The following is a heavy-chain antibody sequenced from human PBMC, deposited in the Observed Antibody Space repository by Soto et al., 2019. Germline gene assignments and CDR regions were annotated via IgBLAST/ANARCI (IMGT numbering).Heavy chain of an antibody. CDR1: GYTFTSYG. J-gene: IGHJ4*02. CDR2: ISAYNGNT. CDR3: ASDNPPRGY. V-gene: IGHV1-18*01. Sequence: QVQLVQSGAEVKKPGASVKVSCKASGYTFTSYGISWVRQAPGQGLEWMGWISAYNGNTTHAQKLQGRVTMTTDTATSKAYSELRSLRSDDTAVYYCASDNPPRGYWGQGTLVTVSS.